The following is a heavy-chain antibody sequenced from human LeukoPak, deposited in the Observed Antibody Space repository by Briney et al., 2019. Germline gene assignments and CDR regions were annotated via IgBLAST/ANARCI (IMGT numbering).Heavy chain of an antibody. D-gene: IGHD5/OR15-5a*01. CDR1: GGSISSYY. Sequence: SETLSLTCTVSGGSISSYYWSWIRQPPGKGLEWIGYIYYSGSTNYNPSLKSRVTISVDTSKNQFSLKLSSVTAADTAVYYCARLSLYYYYGMDVWGQGTTVTVSS. V-gene: IGHV4-59*08. CDR2: IYYSGST. CDR3: ARLSLYYYYGMDV. J-gene: IGHJ6*02.